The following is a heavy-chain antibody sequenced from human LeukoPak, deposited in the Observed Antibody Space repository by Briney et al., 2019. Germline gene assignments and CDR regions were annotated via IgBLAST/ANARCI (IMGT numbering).Heavy chain of an antibody. D-gene: IGHD3-10*01. Sequence: PSETLSLTCTVSGGSISSYYWSWIRQPPGKGLEWIGYIYYSGSTNYNPSLKSRVTISVDTSKNQFSLKLSSVTAADTAVYYCARVLGSGSYYGGYYFDYWGQGTLVTVSS. V-gene: IGHV4-59*01. CDR3: ARVLGSGSYYGGYYFDY. CDR1: GGSISSYY. J-gene: IGHJ4*02. CDR2: IYYSGST.